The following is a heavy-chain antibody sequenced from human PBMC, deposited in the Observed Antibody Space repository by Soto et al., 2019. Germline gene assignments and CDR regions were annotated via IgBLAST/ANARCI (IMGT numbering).Heavy chain of an antibody. V-gene: IGHV1-18*01. Sequence: QVQLVQSGAEVKKPGASVKVSCKASGYTFTSYGISWVRQAPGQGLEWMGWISAYNGNTNYAQKLQGRVTMTTDTSTSTAYMELRSLRSDDTAVYYCAREVYYDSSGPEVYYYYGMDVWGQGTTVTVSS. CDR3: AREVYYDSSGPEVYYYYGMDV. J-gene: IGHJ6*02. D-gene: IGHD3-22*01. CDR2: ISAYNGNT. CDR1: GYTFTSYG.